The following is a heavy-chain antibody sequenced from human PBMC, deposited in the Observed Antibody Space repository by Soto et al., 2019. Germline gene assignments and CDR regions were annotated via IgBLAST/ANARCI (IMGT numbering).Heavy chain of an antibody. Sequence: SETLSLTCTVSRGSISSGDYYWSWIRQPPGKGLEWIGYIYYSGNTYYNPSLKSRVTISVDTSKNQCSLKLSSGTAPDTAVYYCDSKKLGCSSTSCSPYYYGMDVWGQGTTVTVSA. CDR1: RGSISSGDYY. CDR3: DSKKLGCSSTSCSPYYYGMDV. D-gene: IGHD2-2*01. V-gene: IGHV4-30-4*01. CDR2: IYYSGNT. J-gene: IGHJ6*01.